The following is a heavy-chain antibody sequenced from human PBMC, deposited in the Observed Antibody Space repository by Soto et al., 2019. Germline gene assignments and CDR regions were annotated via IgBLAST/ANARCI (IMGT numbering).Heavy chain of an antibody. CDR3: AREEPPRVLLGTTEGWFDP. J-gene: IGHJ5*02. CDR2: ISYDGSNK. V-gene: IGHV3-30-3*01. CDR1: GFTFSSYA. Sequence: QVQLVESGGGVVQPGRSLRLSCAASGFTFSSYAMHWVRQAPGKGLEWVAVISYDGSNKYYADSVKGRFTISRDNSKNTLYLQMNSLRAEDTAVYYCAREEPPRVLLGTTEGWFDPWGQGTLVTVSS. D-gene: IGHD1-1*01.